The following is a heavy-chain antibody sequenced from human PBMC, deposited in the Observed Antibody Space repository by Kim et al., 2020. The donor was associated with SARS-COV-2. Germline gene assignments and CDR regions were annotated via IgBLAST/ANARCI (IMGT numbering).Heavy chain of an antibody. CDR3: ARGRGYSYGYRVDY. J-gene: IGHJ4*02. Sequence: SETLSLICAVYGGSFSGYYWSWIRQPPGKGLEWIGEINHSGSTNYNPSLKSRVTISVDTSKNQFSLKLSSVTAADTAVYYCARGRGYSYGYRVDYWGQGTLVTVSS. CDR2: INHSGST. V-gene: IGHV4-34*01. D-gene: IGHD5-18*01. CDR1: GGSFSGYY.